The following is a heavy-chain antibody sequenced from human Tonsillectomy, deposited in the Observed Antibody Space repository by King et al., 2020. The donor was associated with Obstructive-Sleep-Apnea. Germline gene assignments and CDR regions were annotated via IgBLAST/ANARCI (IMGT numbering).Heavy chain of an antibody. Sequence: AQLVQSGGGLVKPGGSLRLSCAASGFTFSSYSMNWVRQAPGKGLEWVSSISSSRSYIYYADSVKGRFTISRDNAKNSLYLQMNSLRAEDTAVYYCASTRATWDWFDPWGQGTLVTVSS. J-gene: IGHJ5*02. CDR3: ASTRATWDWFDP. CDR2: ISSSRSYI. V-gene: IGHV3-21*01. D-gene: IGHD7-27*01. CDR1: GFTFSSYS.